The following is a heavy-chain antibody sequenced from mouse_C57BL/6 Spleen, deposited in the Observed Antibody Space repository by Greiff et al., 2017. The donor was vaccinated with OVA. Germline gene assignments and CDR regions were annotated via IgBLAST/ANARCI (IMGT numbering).Heavy chain of an antibody. CDR2: ISYDGSN. CDR3: AREGNGYYGWYFDV. CDR1: GYSITSGYY. D-gene: IGHD2-3*01. Sequence: EVQLQQSGPGLVKPSQSLSLTCSVTGYSITSGYYWNWIRQFPGNKLEWMGYISYDGSNNSNPSLKNRISITRDTSKNQFFLKLNSVTTEDTATYYCAREGNGYYGWYFDVWGTGTTVTVSS. J-gene: IGHJ1*03. V-gene: IGHV3-6*01.